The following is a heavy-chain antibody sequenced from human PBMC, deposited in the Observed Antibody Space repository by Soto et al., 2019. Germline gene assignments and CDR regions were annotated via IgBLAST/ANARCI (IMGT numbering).Heavy chain of an antibody. V-gene: IGHV1-69*08. Sequence: QVQLVQSGAKVKKPGSSVKVSCKASGGTFSRNTISWVRQAPGQGLEWMGRIIPLLNIPNYAQNFQGRVMMTADRSTTTVYMEVSSLKSEDTAVYYCARDRGLVSAVGGKMVNHYGLDVWGQGTTVTVSS. D-gene: IGHD3-10*01. J-gene: IGHJ6*02. CDR3: ARDRGLVSAVGGKMVNHYGLDV. CDR2: IIPLLNIP. CDR1: GGTFSRNT.